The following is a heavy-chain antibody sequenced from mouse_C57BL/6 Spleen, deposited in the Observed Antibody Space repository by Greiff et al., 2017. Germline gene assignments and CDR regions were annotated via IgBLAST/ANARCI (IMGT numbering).Heavy chain of an antibody. J-gene: IGHJ2*01. V-gene: IGHV7-3*01. CDR3: ARYSDSSGYGY. CDR1: GFTFTAYY. Sequence: EVKLMESVGGLVQPGGSLSLSCAASGFTFTAYYMSWVRQPPGKALEWLGFLRNKANGYTTEYSASVKGRFTISRDNSQSILYLQMNALRDEDSATYYCARYSDSSGYGYGGQGTTLTVSS. D-gene: IGHD3-2*02. CDR2: LRNKANGYTT.